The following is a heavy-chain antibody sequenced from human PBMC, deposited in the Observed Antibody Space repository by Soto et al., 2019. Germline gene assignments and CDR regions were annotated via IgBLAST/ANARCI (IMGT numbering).Heavy chain of an antibody. Sequence: QLQLQESGSGLVKPSQTLSLTCAVSGGSISSGGYSWSWIRQPPGKGLEWIGYIYHSGSTYYNPSITSRVTISVDRSKNQFSLKLSSVTAADTAVYYCAAGAIFGVVPLDYWGQGTLVTVSS. V-gene: IGHV4-30-2*01. CDR1: GGSISSGGYS. D-gene: IGHD3-3*01. CDR2: IYHSGST. J-gene: IGHJ4*02. CDR3: AAGAIFGVVPLDY.